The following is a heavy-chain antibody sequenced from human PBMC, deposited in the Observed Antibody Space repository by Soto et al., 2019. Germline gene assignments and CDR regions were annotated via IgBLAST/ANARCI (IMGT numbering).Heavy chain of an antibody. D-gene: IGHD3-22*01. J-gene: IGHJ3*02. CDR1: GYTFTSYG. Sequence: ASGKVSCKASGYTFTSYGISWVRQAPGQGLEWMGWISAYNGNTNYAQKLQGRGTMTTDTSTSTAYMELRSLRSDDTAVYYCASGGSYYYDSSGSAFDIWGQGTMVPVSS. CDR2: ISAYNGNT. CDR3: ASGGSYYYDSSGSAFDI. V-gene: IGHV1-18*01.